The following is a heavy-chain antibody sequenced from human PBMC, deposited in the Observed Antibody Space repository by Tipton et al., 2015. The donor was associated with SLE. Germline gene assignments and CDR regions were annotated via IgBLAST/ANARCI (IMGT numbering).Heavy chain of an antibody. Sequence: TLSLTCIVSGGSISSYYWSWIRQPPGKGLEWIGYIYYSGSTNYNPSLKSRLTMSVDTSKNQSSLKLTSVTAADTAVYYCARGELYSGASLYYFEYWGQGTLVTVSS. J-gene: IGHJ4*02. CDR1: GGSISSYY. CDR3: ARGELYSGASLYYFEY. D-gene: IGHD1-7*01. CDR2: IYYSGST. V-gene: IGHV4-59*01.